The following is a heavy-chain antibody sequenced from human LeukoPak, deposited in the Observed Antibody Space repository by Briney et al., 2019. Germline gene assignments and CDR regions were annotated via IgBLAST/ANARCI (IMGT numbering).Heavy chain of an antibody. CDR3: AKGMYDFWSGLDY. CDR1: GFTFSSYS. V-gene: IGHV3-30-3*01. CDR2: ISYDGSNK. D-gene: IGHD3-3*01. Sequence: GGSLRLSCAASGFTFSSYSMHWVRQAPGKGLEWVAVISYDGSNKYYADSVKGRFTISRDNSKNTLYLQMNSLRAEDTAVYYCAKGMYDFWSGLDYWGQGTLVTVSS. J-gene: IGHJ4*02.